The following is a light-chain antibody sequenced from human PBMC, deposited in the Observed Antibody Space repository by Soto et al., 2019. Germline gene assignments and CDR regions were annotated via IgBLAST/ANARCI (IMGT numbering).Light chain of an antibody. Sequence: DIVMTQTPLSLPVTPGEPASISCRSSQSLLRSHDGNTYLDWYLQKPGQSPQLLIYTPSYRASGVPDRFSGSGSGTDFTLKISKVEAEDVGVYYCMQCIEFPYTFGQGTKLEIK. J-gene: IGKJ2*01. V-gene: IGKV2-40*01. CDR1: QSLLRSHDGNTY. CDR2: TPS. CDR3: MQCIEFPYT.